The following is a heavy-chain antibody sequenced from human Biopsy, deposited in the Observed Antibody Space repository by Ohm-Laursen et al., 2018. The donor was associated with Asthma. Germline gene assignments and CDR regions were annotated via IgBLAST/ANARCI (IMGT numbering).Heavy chain of an antibody. Sequence: TLSLTCAVYGGSFSSNYWSWIRQTPGKGLEWLGDTHHSGYTNYNPSLSSRLTLSVDTSKNQFSLRLSSVIAADTAVYYCAGFCSGGNCPDHWGQGTLVTVSS. CDR1: GGSFSSNY. J-gene: IGHJ4*02. V-gene: IGHV4-34*01. D-gene: IGHD2-15*01. CDR2: THHSGYT. CDR3: AGFCSGGNCPDH.